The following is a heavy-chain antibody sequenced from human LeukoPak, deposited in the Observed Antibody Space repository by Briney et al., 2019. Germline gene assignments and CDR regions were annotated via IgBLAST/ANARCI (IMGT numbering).Heavy chain of an antibody. Sequence: GGALRLSCAASGLTFSSYGMHWVRQAPGKGLEGVAVILYDESNKYYADSVKGRFTISRDNSKNTLYLQMNSLRADDTAVYSCARGQQLVDYWGQGTLVTVSS. CDR2: ILYDESNK. CDR1: GLTFSSYG. V-gene: IGHV3-30*03. J-gene: IGHJ4*02. D-gene: IGHD6-13*01. CDR3: ARGQQLVDY.